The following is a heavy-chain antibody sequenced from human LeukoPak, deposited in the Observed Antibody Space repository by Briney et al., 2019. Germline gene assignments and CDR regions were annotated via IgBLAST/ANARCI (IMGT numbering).Heavy chain of an antibody. CDR2: VYYTGRT. CDR1: DGSTTGYY. D-gene: IGHD3-16*01. V-gene: IGHV4-59*01. J-gene: IGHJ4*02. CDR3: ARDIWGEYYFDY. Sequence: SETLSLTCSVSDGSTTGYYWSWIRQPPGKGLEWIAYVYYTGRTLYNPSLESRVTISVDTSKNQFSLKLSSVTAADTAVYYCARDIWGEYYFDYWGQGTLVTVSS.